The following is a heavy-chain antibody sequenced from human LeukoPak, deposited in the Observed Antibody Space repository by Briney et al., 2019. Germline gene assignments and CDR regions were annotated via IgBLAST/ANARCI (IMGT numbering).Heavy chain of an antibody. V-gene: IGHV1-2*06. CDR1: GYTFTGYY. D-gene: IGHD1-26*01. CDR3: TKSGT. J-gene: IGHJ5*02. CDR2: INPHSGGT. Sequence: GASVKVSCKASGYTFTGYYIHWVRQAPGQGLEWMGRINPHSGGTNYAQNFQGRVTMTRDTNITTAYMELRRLTSDDSAMYYCTKSGTWGQGTLVTVSS.